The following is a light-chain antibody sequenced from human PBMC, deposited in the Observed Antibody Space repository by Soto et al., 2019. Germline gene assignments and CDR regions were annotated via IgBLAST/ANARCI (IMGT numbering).Light chain of an antibody. CDR1: QTINSW. J-gene: IGKJ1*01. V-gene: IGKV1-5*03. CDR2: KAS. Sequence: DIQMTQSPSTLSASVGDRVTITCRASQTINSWLAWYQQKPGKAPKLLIYKASTLESGVPSRFRGSGSGTEFTLTISSLQPDDFATYYCQQYESLWTFGQGTKVEIK. CDR3: QQYESLWT.